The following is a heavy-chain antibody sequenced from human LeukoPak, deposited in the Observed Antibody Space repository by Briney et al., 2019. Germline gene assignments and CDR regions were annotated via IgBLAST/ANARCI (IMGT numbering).Heavy chain of an antibody. V-gene: IGHV3-23*01. CDR3: ANYRQSITAAGNSREFADY. J-gene: IGHJ4*02. D-gene: IGHD6-13*01. Sequence: PGGSLRLSCAASGLTFSSYAMTWVRQAPGKGLEWVSTISGSGGSTYYADSVKGRFTISRDNSKNTLYLQMNSLRAEDTAVYYCANYRQSITAAGNSREFADYWGQGTLVTVSS. CDR1: GLTFSSYA. CDR2: ISGSGGST.